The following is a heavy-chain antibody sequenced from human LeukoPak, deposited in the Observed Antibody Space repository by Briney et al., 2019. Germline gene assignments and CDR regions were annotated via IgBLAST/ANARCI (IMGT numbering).Heavy chain of an antibody. Sequence: GESLKISCKGSGYSFTSYWIGWVRQMPGKGLEWMGIIYPGDSDTRYSPSFQGQVTISADKSISTAYLQWSSLKASDTAMYYCARARVVVAATQYFQHWGQGTLVTVSS. CDR2: IYPGDSDT. J-gene: IGHJ1*01. CDR3: ARARVVVAATQYFQH. CDR1: GYSFTSYW. V-gene: IGHV5-51*01. D-gene: IGHD2-15*01.